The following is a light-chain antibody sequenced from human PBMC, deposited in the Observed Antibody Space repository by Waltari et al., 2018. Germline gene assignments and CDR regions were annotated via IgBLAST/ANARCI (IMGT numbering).Light chain of an antibody. J-gene: IGLJ2*01. V-gene: IGLV3-1*01. CDR2: QDT. Sequence: SYELTQPPSVSVSPGQTASITCSGDKLGDKYACWYQQKPGQSPVVVLYQDTKRPSGIPERFPGSNSGNTATLTISGTQAMDEADYYCQAWDSSTYHVVFGGGTKLTVL. CDR1: KLGDKY. CDR3: QAWDSSTYHVV.